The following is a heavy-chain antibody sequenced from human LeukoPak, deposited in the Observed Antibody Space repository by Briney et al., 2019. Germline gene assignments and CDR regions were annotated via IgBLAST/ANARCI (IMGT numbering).Heavy chain of an antibody. D-gene: IGHD4-17*01. CDR1: GGSISSGGYY. Sequence: SETLSLTCTVSGGSISSGGYYWGWIRQPPGKGLEWIGSIYYSGSTYYNPSLKSRATISVDTSKNQFSLKLSSVTAADTAVYYCASLYGDCLDYWGQGTLVTVSS. J-gene: IGHJ4*02. CDR2: IYYSGST. CDR3: ASLYGDCLDY. V-gene: IGHV4-39*01.